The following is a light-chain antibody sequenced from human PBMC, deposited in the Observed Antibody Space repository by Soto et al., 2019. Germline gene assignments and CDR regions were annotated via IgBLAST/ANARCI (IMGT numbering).Light chain of an antibody. V-gene: IGKV3-20*01. CDR3: QQYGNSPRYT. J-gene: IGKJ2*01. Sequence: EFVLTQSPGTLSLSPGERATLSCRASQSVGSRFLAWYQQKPGQAPRLLIYGASSRATGVPGRFSGSGSGTDFTLTISRLEPEDFAVYYCQQYGNSPRYTFGQGTKLEI. CDR1: QSVGSRF. CDR2: GAS.